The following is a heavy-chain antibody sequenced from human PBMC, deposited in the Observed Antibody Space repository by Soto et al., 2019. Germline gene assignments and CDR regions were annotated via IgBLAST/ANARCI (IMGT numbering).Heavy chain of an antibody. CDR2: ISGSGGST. J-gene: IGHJ6*02. V-gene: IGHV3-23*01. Sequence: GGSLRLSCAASGFTFSSYAMSWVRQAPGKGLEWVSAISGSGGSTYYADSVKGRFTISRDNSKNTLYLQMNSLRAEDTAVYYCAREYYYDSSGYRYYYYYYGMDVWGQGTTVTV. CDR3: AREYYYDSSGYRYYYYYYGMDV. CDR1: GFTFSSYA. D-gene: IGHD3-22*01.